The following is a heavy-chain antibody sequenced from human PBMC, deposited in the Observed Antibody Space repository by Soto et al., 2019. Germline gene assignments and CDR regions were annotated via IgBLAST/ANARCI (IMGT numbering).Heavy chain of an antibody. CDR2: ISGSGGST. V-gene: IGHV3-23*01. CDR3: AKNRDYGRNHYYMDV. Sequence: GGSLRLSCAASGFTFSSYAMSWVRQAPGKGLEWVSAISGSGGSTYYADSVKGRFTISRDNSKNTLYLQMNSLRAEDTAVYYWAKNRDYGRNHYYMDVWGKGTTVTVYS. CDR1: GFTFSSYA. D-gene: IGHD4-17*01. J-gene: IGHJ6*03.